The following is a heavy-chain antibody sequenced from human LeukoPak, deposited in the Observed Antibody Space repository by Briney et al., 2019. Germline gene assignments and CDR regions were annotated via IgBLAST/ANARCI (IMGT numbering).Heavy chain of an antibody. CDR3: APVSSAFWSSDCADDY. J-gene: IGHJ4*02. D-gene: IGHD3-3*01. CDR1: GGSISSGDYY. V-gene: IGHV4-30-4*08. CDR2: IYYSGST. Sequence: SQTLSLTCTVSGGSISSGDYYWSWIRHPPGKVLEWIGYIYYSGSTYYNPSLKSRVTISVDTSKNQFSLKLSSVTPAHTAVSYCAPVSSAFWSSDCADDYFGPGALETASS.